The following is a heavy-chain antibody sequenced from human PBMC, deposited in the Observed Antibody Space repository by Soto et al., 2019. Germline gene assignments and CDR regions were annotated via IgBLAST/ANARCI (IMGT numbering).Heavy chain of an antibody. V-gene: IGHV1-69*13. CDR1: GGTFSSYA. CDR2: IIPIFGTA. Sequence: GASVKVSCKASGGTFSSYAIIWVRQAPGQGLEWMGGIIPIFGTANYAQKFQGRVTITADESTSTAYMELSSLRSEDTAVYYCARVGSGYDFRYYYYGMDVWGQGTTVTVSS. D-gene: IGHD5-12*01. CDR3: ARVGSGYDFRYYYYGMDV. J-gene: IGHJ6*02.